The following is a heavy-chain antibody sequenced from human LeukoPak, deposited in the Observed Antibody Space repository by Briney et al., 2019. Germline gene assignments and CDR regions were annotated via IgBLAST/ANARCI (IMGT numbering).Heavy chain of an antibody. CDR2: INPNSGGT. D-gene: IGHD2-15*01. CDR3: ARDADCSGGSCYSSYRDYYYYMDV. CDR1: GYTFTGYY. Sequence: ASVKVSCKASGYTFTGYYMHWVRQAPGQGLEWMGWINPNSGGTNYAQKFQGRVTMTRDTSISTAYMELSRLRSEDTAVYYCARDADCSGGSCYSSYRDYYYYMDVWGKGTTVTVSS. V-gene: IGHV1-2*02. J-gene: IGHJ6*03.